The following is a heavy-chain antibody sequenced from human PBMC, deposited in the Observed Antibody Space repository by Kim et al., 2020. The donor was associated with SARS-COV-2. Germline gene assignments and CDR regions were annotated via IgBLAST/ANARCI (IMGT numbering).Heavy chain of an antibody. J-gene: IGHJ3*02. D-gene: IGHD3-9*01. V-gene: IGHV4-59*08. CDR3: ARHSGYYDILTGYWWDAFDI. CDR1: GGSISSYY. Sequence: SETLSLTCTVSGGSISSYYWSWIRQPPGKGLEWIGYIYYSGSTNYNPSLKSRVTISVDTSKNQLSLKLSSVTAADTAVYYCARHSGYYDILTGYWWDAFDIWGQGTMVTVSS. CDR2: IYYSGST.